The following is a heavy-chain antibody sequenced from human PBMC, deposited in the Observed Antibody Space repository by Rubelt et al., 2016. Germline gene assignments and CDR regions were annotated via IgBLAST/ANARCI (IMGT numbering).Heavy chain of an antibody. D-gene: IGHD6-6*01. Sequence: EVQLLESGGGLVQPGGSLRLSCAASGFTFSTYAMTWVRQAPGKGLEWVSTIIGSGGDTYYADSVKGRFTISRDNSKNTVYLQMNSLGPDETAVYYWAKDVGTQSTSFILDSWGQGALVTVSS. V-gene: IGHV3-23*01. CDR2: IIGSGGDT. CDR1: GFTFSTYA. CDR3: AKDVGTQSTSFILDS. J-gene: IGHJ4*02.